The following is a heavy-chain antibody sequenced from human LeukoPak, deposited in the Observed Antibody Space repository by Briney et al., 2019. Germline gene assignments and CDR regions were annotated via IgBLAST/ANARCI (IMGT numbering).Heavy chain of an antibody. CDR1: GFTFSSYW. V-gene: IGHV3-74*01. Sequence: GGSLRLSCAASGFTFSSYWMHWVRQAPGKGLVWVSRINTDGSSTSYADSVKGRFTISRDNAKNTLYLQMNSLRAEDAAVYYCARAQYYDFWSGYSPFDYWGQGTLVTVSS. J-gene: IGHJ4*02. D-gene: IGHD3-3*01. CDR3: ARAQYYDFWSGYSPFDY. CDR2: INTDGSST.